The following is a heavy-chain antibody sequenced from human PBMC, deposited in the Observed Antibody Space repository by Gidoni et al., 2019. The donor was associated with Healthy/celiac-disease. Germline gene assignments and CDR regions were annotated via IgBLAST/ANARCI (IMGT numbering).Heavy chain of an antibody. CDR2: MSSSGSTI. J-gene: IGHJ4*02. D-gene: IGHD3-22*01. CDR3: ARDGSSSGSLPFDY. CDR1: GFPFSSYE. Sequence: EVQLVESGGGLVQPGASLRLSCAASGFPFSSYEMNWVRQAPGKGLEWVSYMSSSGSTIYYADSVKGRCTISRDNAKNSLYLQMNSLRAEDTAVYYCARDGSSSGSLPFDYWGQGTLVTVSS. V-gene: IGHV3-48*03.